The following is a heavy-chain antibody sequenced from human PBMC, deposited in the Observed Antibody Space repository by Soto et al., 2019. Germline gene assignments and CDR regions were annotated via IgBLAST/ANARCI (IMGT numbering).Heavy chain of an antibody. CDR1: GFTFNNYG. Sequence: QVQLVESGGGVVQPGRSLRLSCAASGFTFNNYGVHWVHQAPGKGLEWVATISNDGSDKYYADSVKGRLTISRDNSKNTVYLQMNSLRAEETAVYYCAKDQGIAASHGIDWGQGTMVTVSS. J-gene: IGHJ3*01. V-gene: IGHV3-30*18. D-gene: IGHD6-13*01. CDR2: ISNDGSDK. CDR3: AKDQGIAASHGID.